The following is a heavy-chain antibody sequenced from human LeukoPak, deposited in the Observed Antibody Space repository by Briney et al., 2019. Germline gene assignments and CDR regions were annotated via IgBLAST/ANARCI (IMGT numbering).Heavy chain of an antibody. CDR1: GGTISRYH. D-gene: IGHD3-3*01. V-gene: IGHV4-4*07. CDR3: ARDLGSDFWSGHDAFDI. Sequence: SETLSLTCTVTGGTISRYHWSWIRQPAGKGLEWMGRIYTSGSNNYNPYLKSRVTMSVDTSKTQFSLKLSSVTAADTAVYYCARDLGSDFWSGHDAFDIWGQGTMVTVSS. J-gene: IGHJ3*02. CDR2: IYTSGSN.